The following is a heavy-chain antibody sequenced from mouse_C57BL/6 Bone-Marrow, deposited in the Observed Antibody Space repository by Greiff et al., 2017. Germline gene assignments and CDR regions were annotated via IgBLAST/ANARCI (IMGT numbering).Heavy chain of an antibody. CDR3: ARFLFY. Sequence: QVQLQQSGPELVKPGASVKISCKASGYAFSSSWMNWVKQRPGKGLEWIGRIYPGDGDTNYNGKFKGKATLTADKSSSTAYMQLSSLQSEDSAVYFCARFLFYWGQGTLVTVSA. J-gene: IGHJ3*01. CDR2: IYPGDGDT. CDR1: GYAFSSSW. V-gene: IGHV1-82*01.